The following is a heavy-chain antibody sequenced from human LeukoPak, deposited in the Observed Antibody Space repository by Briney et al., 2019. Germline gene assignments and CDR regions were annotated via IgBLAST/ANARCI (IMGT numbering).Heavy chain of an antibody. CDR3: TTDTWYSAGH. V-gene: IGHV3-7*03. D-gene: IGHD6-13*01. J-gene: IGHJ4*02. CDR2: IKKDGSEK. CDR1: GFIFSGSW. Sequence: GGSLRLSCTASGFIFSGSWMAWIRQAPGKGLEWVAIIKKDGSEKYYVDSMKGRFTISRDNAKNSLFLRMNSLRAEDTAIYYCTTDTWYSAGHWGQGTLVTASS.